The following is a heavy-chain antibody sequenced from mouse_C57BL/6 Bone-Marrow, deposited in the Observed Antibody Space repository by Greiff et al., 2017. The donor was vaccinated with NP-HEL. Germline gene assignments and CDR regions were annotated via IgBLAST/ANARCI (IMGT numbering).Heavy chain of an antibody. J-gene: IGHJ4*01. Sequence: EVKLMESGGGLVQPGGSLSLSCAASGFTFTDYYMSWVRQPPGKALEWLGFIRNKANGYTTEYSASVKGRFTLSRDNSQSILYLQMNALRAEDSATYYCARYGGDYDGPYYYAMDYWGQGTSVTVSS. V-gene: IGHV7-3*01. D-gene: IGHD2-4*01. CDR2: IRNKANGYTT. CDR1: GFTFTDYY. CDR3: ARYGGDYDGPYYYAMDY.